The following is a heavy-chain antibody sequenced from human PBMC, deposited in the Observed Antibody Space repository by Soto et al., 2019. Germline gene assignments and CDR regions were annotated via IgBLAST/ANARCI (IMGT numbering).Heavy chain of an antibody. CDR2: ISYDGGVT. V-gene: IGHV3-30*18. CDR3: AKGRLAYSGCYSGDY. CDR1: GFTFSTYG. J-gene: IGHJ4*02. D-gene: IGHD1-26*01. Sequence: QLQLVESGGGVVQPGKSLRLSCAASGFTFSTYGMHWVRQAPGKGLEWVALISYDGGVTKYVDSVKGRFTISRDSSTNKLVLQMNSVSAEDTAVYYCAKGRLAYSGCYSGDYWGQGTVVTVSS.